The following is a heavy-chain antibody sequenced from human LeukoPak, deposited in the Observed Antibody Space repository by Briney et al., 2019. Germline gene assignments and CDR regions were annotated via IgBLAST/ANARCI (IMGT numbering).Heavy chain of an antibody. CDR3: AREYYDFWSGYHNWFDP. D-gene: IGHD3-3*01. Sequence: GGSLRLSCAASGFTFSSYGMHWVRQAPGKGLEWVAVISYDGSNKYYADSVKGRFTISRDNSKNTPYLQMNSLRAEDTAVYYCAREYYDFWSGYHNWFDPWGQGTLVTVSS. J-gene: IGHJ5*02. CDR1: GFTFSSYG. CDR2: ISYDGSNK. V-gene: IGHV3-30*03.